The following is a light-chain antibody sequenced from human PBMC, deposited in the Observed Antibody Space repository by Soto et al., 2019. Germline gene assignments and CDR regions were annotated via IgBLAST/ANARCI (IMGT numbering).Light chain of an antibody. Sequence: IVLTQSPGTLSLSPGERATLSCVSNQSVTSNYLAWYQQKPGQAPRLLIYGASHRATGIPARFTGSGSGTDFTLIISRLEPEDSAVYYCQDRGNWPIFTFGGGTKVDIK. J-gene: IGKJ4*01. CDR1: QSVTSNY. V-gene: IGKV3D-20*02. CDR3: QDRGNWPIFT. CDR2: GAS.